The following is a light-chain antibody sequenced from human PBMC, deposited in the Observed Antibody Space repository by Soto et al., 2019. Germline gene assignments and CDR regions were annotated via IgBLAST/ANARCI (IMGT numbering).Light chain of an antibody. Sequence: EIVLMQSPGTLSLSPGERATLSCRASQSVSSSYLAWYQHKPGQAPRLLISGTSSRATGIPDRFSGSGAGTDFTLNISRLEPEDFAVYYCQQYGTTPWTFGQGTKV. CDR1: QSVSSSY. CDR3: QQYGTTPWT. V-gene: IGKV3-20*01. J-gene: IGKJ1*01. CDR2: GTS.